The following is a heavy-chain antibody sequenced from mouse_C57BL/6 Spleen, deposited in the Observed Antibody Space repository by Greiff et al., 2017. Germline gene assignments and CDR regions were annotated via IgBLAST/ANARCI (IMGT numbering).Heavy chain of an antibody. D-gene: IGHD2-4*01. CDR2: IYPGDGDT. CDR3: ARGGDYDYWFAY. J-gene: IGHJ3*01. V-gene: IGHV1-82*01. CDR1: GYAFSSSW. Sequence: QVQLQQSGPELVKPGASVKISCKASGYAFSSSWMNWVKQRPGKGLEWIGRIYPGDGDTNYNGKFKGKATLTADKSSSTAYMQLSSLTSEDSAVYCCARGGDYDYWFAYWGQGTLVTVSA.